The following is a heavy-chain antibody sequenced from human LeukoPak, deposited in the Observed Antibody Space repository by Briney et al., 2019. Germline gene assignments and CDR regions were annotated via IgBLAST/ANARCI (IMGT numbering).Heavy chain of an antibody. V-gene: IGHV3-21*01. Sequence: GGSLRLSCAASGFSFMTYSMNWVRQAPGKGLEWVSYISSSSSYISYADSVKGRFTISRDNAKSSLYLQMNSLRAEDTAVYYCARRFDSWGQGTLVTVSS. CDR3: ARRFDS. J-gene: IGHJ4*02. CDR1: GFSFMTYS. CDR2: ISSSSSYI.